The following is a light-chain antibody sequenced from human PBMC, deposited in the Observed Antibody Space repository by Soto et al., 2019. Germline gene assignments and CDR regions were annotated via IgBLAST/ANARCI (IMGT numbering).Light chain of an antibody. J-gene: IGKJ4*01. CDR3: QQYDSLPPT. CDR1: QDIKNY. V-gene: IGKV1-33*01. Sequence: DIQMTQSPSSLSAFVGDSITITCQASQDIKNYLNWYQHKPGKAPKLLIYDAFKSDTGVPSRFSGSGAGTDCTFTISSLQPEDIATYFCQQYDSLPPTFGGGTRVDI. CDR2: DAF.